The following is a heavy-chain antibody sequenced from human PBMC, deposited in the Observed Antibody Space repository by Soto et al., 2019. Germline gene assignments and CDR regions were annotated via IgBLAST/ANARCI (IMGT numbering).Heavy chain of an antibody. CDR2: IYYSGST. V-gene: IGHV4-39*01. CDR1: GGSISSSSYY. J-gene: IGHJ4*02. Sequence: NPSETLSLTCTVSGGSISSSSYYWGWIRQPPGKGLEWIGSIYYSGSTYYNPSLKSRVTISVDTSKNQFSLKLSSVTAADTAVYYCAALAYCGGDCPPSSYWGQGTLVTVSS. D-gene: IGHD2-21*02. CDR3: AALAYCGGDCPPSSY.